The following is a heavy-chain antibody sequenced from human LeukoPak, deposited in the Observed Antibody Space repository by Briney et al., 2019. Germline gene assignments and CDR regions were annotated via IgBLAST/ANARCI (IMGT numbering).Heavy chain of an antibody. Sequence: PSETLSLTCTVSGGSISSYYWSWIRQPAGKGLEWIGRIYTSGSTNYNPSLKSRVTMSVDTSKNQFSLKLSSVTAADTAVYYCAGTVTTHYYYYCMDVWGKGTTVTVSS. CDR3: AGTVTTHYYYYCMDV. CDR2: IYTSGST. V-gene: IGHV4-4*07. D-gene: IGHD4-17*01. J-gene: IGHJ6*03. CDR1: GGSISSYY.